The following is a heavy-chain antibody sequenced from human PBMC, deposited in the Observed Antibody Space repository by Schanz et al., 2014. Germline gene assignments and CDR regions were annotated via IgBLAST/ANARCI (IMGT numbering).Heavy chain of an antibody. J-gene: IGHJ4*02. CDR1: GFTFSDYY. D-gene: IGHD5-12*01. V-gene: IGHV3-11*01. CDR3: ARKVVATIGGYYDN. Sequence: VQLVESGGGLVKPGGSLRLSCAASGFTFSDYYMSWIRQAPGKGPEWVSYIRSSSTPIYYADSVRGRFTISRDNAENTLFLQMNSLRAEDTAVYYCARKVVATIGGYYDNWGQGTLVIVSS. CDR2: IRSSSTPI.